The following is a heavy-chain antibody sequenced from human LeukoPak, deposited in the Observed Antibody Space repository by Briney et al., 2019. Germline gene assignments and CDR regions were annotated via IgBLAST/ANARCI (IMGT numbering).Heavy chain of an antibody. V-gene: IGHV3-74*01. CDR1: GFTFSSYW. CDR3: ARAGYCSSTSCYGDFDY. CDR2: INSDGSST. D-gene: IGHD2-2*03. Sequence: PGGSLRLSCAASGFTFSSYWMHWVRQAPGKGLMWVSRINSDGSSTSYADSVKGRFTISRDNAKNTLYLQMNSLRAEDTAVYYCARAGYCSSTSCYGDFDYWGQGTLVTVSS. J-gene: IGHJ4*02.